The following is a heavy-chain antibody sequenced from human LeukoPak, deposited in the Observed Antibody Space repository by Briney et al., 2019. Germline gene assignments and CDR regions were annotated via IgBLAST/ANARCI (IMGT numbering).Heavy chain of an antibody. Sequence: GASVKVSCKASGGTFSSYAISWVRQAPGQGLEWMGVIIPIFGTANYAQKFQGRVTITADESTSTAYMELSSLRSEDTAVYYCARDFYDYVWGSYRYYFDYWGQGTLVTVSS. CDR3: ARDFYDYVWGSYRYYFDY. CDR1: GGTFSSYA. J-gene: IGHJ4*02. V-gene: IGHV1-69*13. CDR2: IIPIFGTA. D-gene: IGHD3-16*02.